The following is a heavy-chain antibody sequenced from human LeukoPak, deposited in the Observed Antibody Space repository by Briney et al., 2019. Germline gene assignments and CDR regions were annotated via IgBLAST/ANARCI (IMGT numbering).Heavy chain of an antibody. CDR2: LYDSGST. D-gene: IGHD6-19*01. Sequence: SETLSLTCTVSGGSISSYHWSWIRQPPGKGLEWIGCLYDSGSTNYDPSVKSRVTISVDTSNNQFSLRLRSVTAADTAIYYCARGLVAVTGIWYFDLWGRGTLVTVSS. CDR3: ARGLVAVTGIWYFDL. J-gene: IGHJ2*01. CDR1: GGSISSYH. V-gene: IGHV4-59*01.